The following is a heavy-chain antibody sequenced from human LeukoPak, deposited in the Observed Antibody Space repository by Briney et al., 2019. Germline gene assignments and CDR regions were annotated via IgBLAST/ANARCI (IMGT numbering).Heavy chain of an antibody. CDR3: ATSFGRQQLVLHYFDY. J-gene: IGHJ4*02. CDR2: FDPEDGET. V-gene: IGHV1-24*01. Sequence: GASVKVSCKVSGYTLTELSMHWVRQAPGKGLEWMGGFDPEDGETIYAQKFRGRVTMTEDTSTDTAYMELSSLRSEDTAVYYCATSFGRQQLVLHYFDYWGQGTLVTVSS. CDR1: GYTLTELS. D-gene: IGHD6-13*01.